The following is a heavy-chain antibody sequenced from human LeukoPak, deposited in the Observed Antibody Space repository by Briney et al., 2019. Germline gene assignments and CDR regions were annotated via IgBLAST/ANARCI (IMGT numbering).Heavy chain of an antibody. D-gene: IGHD2-2*01. CDR2: ISSSSSTI. V-gene: IGHV3-48*01. CDR1: GFTFSSYS. CDR3: ARDSSVPSLYFYYYGMDV. Sequence: GGSLRLSCAASGFTFSSYSMNWVRQAPGKGLEWVSYISSSSSTIYYADSVKGRFTISRDNAKNSLYLQMNSLGAEDTAVYYCARDSSVPSLYFYYYGMDVWGQGTTVTVSS. J-gene: IGHJ6*02.